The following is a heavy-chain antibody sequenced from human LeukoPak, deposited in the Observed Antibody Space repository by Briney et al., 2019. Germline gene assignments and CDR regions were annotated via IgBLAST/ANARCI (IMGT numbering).Heavy chain of an antibody. V-gene: IGHV3-30-3*01. D-gene: IGHD3-10*01. CDR2: ISYDGNNK. CDR3: ARDGLMVRGVFFYWFAP. CDR1: GFTFSSYA. Sequence: GGSLRLSCAASGFTFSSYAMSWVRQAPGKGLEWVAVISYDGNNKYYADSVKGRFTISRDNSKNTLYLQMNSLRPEDTAMYYCARDGLMVRGVFFYWFAPWGQGTLVIVSS. J-gene: IGHJ5*02.